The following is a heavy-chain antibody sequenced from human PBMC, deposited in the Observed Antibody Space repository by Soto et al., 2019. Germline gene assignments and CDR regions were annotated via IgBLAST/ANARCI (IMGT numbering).Heavy chain of an antibody. Sequence: PSETLSLTCTVSGGSISSSSYYWGWIRQPPWKGLEWIGSIYYSGSTYYNPSLKSRVTISVDTSKNQFSLKLSSVTAADTAVYYCARLSAGSSGVYYYYGMDVWGQGXTVTVYS. CDR1: GGSISSSSYY. CDR2: IYYSGST. D-gene: IGHD6-6*01. CDR3: ARLSAGSSGVYYYYGMDV. V-gene: IGHV4-39*01. J-gene: IGHJ6*02.